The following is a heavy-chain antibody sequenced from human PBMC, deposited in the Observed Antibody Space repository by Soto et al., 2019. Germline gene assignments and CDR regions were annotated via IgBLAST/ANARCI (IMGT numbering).Heavy chain of an antibody. J-gene: IGHJ4*02. V-gene: IGHV1-18*01. CDR3: ARGRYGDH. CDR1: GYGFTTYG. Sequence: QVHLVQSGAEVKKPGASVKVSCKGSGYGFTTYGITWVRQAPGQGLEWMAWISAHNGNTNYAQKLQGRVTLTRDTSTSTAYMELRSLGSDDTAVYYCARGRYGDHWGQGALITVSS. D-gene: IGHD1-1*01. CDR2: ISAHNGNT.